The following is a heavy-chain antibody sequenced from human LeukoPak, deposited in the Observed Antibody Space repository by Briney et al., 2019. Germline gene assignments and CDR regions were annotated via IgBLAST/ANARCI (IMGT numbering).Heavy chain of an antibody. V-gene: IGHV3-30-3*01. CDR1: GFTFSSYA. D-gene: IGHD3-10*01. CDR2: ISYDGSNK. Sequence: GGSLRLSCAASGFTFSSYAMHWVRQAPGKGLEWVAVISYDGSNKYYADSVKGRFTISRDNSENTLYLQMNSLRAEDTAVYYCAREDGYYYGSGSYTDYWGQGTLVTVSS. J-gene: IGHJ4*02. CDR3: AREDGYYYGSGSYTDY.